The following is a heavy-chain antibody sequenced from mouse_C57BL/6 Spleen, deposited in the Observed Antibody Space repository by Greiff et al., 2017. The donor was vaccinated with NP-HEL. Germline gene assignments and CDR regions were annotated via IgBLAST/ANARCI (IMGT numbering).Heavy chain of an antibody. D-gene: IGHD3-1*01. CDR2: INPNNGGT. CDR1: GYTFTDYY. Sequence: VQLQQSGPELVKPGASVKISCKASGYTFTDYYMNWVKQSHGKSLEWIGDINPNNGGTSYNQKFKGKATLTVDKSSSTAYMELRSLTSEDSAVYYCARGATETGFAYWGQGTLVTVSA. CDR3: ARGATETGFAY. V-gene: IGHV1-26*01. J-gene: IGHJ3*01.